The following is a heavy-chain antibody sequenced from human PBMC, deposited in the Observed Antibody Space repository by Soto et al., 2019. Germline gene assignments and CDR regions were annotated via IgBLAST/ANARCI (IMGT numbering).Heavy chain of an antibody. CDR1: GYSFISQW. CDR2: IYPGDSNT. V-gene: IGHV5-51*01. CDR3: ASRKTTSDAFDF. Sequence: GESLKISCKGSGYSFISQWIGWVRQMPGKGLEWMGVIYPGDSNTRYSPSFQGQVTISADKSVSTAYLQWSSLKASDTAIYYCASRKTTSDAFDFWGQGTMATVS. D-gene: IGHD1-1*01. J-gene: IGHJ3*01.